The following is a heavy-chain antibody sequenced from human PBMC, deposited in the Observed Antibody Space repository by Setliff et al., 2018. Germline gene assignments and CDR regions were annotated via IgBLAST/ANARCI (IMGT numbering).Heavy chain of an antibody. CDR1: GGSISSYY. Sequence: SETLSLTCTVSGGSISSYYWSWIRQPPGKGLEWIGYIYYSGSTNYNPSLKSRVAISVDTSKNQFSLKLYSVTAADTAVYFCARVRITPYCMDVWGKGTTVTVSS. CDR2: IYYSGST. V-gene: IGHV4-59*12. J-gene: IGHJ6*03. CDR3: ARVRITPYCMDV. D-gene: IGHD3-10*01.